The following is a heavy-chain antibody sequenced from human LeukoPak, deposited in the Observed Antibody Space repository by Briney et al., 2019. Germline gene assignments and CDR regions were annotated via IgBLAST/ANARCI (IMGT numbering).Heavy chain of an antibody. J-gene: IGHJ4*02. D-gene: IGHD3-22*01. Sequence: SETLSLTCTVSGGSISSGSYYWSWIRQPAGKGLEWIGRIYTSGSTNYNPSLKSRVTISLDTSENHFSLKLSSVSAADTAVYYCARVTTGGYYNYWGQGTLVTVSS. CDR1: GGSISSGSYY. CDR2: IYTSGST. CDR3: ARVTTGGYYNY. V-gene: IGHV4-61*02.